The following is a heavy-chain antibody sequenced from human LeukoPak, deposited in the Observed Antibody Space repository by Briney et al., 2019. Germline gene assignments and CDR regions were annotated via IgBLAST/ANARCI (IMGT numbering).Heavy chain of an antibody. CDR3: ANSGVSDY. D-gene: IGHD2-15*01. CDR1: GGSFSAYF. CDR2: INDSGST. V-gene: IGHV4-34*01. Sequence: SETLSLTCTVYGGSFSAYFWSWIRQSPGKGLEWIGEINDSGSTNYNPSLKSRATISVDASKDQFSLKLSSVTAADTAVYCCANSGVSDYWGQGTLVTVSS. J-gene: IGHJ4*02.